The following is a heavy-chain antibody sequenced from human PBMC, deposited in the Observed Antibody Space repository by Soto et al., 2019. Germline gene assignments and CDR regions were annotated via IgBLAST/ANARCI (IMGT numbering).Heavy chain of an antibody. J-gene: IGHJ1*01. CDR3: ARGGSSWSAEFYQH. CDR2: ISGYNGNT. D-gene: IGHD6-13*01. CDR1: GYTFTNYG. V-gene: IGHV1-18*01. Sequence: QVQLVQSGAEVKKPGASVKVSCKASGYTFTNYGISWVRQAPGQGPEWMGWISGYNGNTKYAQTLQGRVTMTTDTSXNXXXMELRSLRSDDTAVYYCARGGSSWSAEFYQHWGQGTLVIVSS.